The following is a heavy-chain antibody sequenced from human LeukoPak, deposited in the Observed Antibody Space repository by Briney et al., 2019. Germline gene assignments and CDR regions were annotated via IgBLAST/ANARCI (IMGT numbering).Heavy chain of an antibody. D-gene: IGHD6-6*01. CDR1: GFTFSSYW. CDR2: ITGSGGGT. V-gene: IGHV3-23*01. CDR3: AKEVAAGRKGIDY. J-gene: IGHJ4*02. Sequence: GGSLRLSCAASGFTFSSYWMHWVRQAPGKGLEWVSGITGSGGGTYYADSVKGRFTISRDSSSSTLFLQMKSLRAEDTATYYCAKEVAAGRKGIDYWGQGILVTVSS.